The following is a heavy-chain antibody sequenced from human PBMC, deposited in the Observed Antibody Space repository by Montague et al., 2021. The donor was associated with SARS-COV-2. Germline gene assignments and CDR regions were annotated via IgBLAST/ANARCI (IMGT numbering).Heavy chain of an antibody. Sequence: SLRLSCAASGFTFSRYAMHWVRQAPGKGPEWVAVITYDESNKHYADSVKGRFTISRDNSKNTLYLQMNSLRAEDTAVYYCARENAPIWSGESRLDYWGQGTLVTVSS. CDR3: ARENAPIWSGESRLDY. V-gene: IGHV3-30*04. CDR1: GFTFSRYA. D-gene: IGHD3-10*01. J-gene: IGHJ4*02. CDR2: ITYDESNK.